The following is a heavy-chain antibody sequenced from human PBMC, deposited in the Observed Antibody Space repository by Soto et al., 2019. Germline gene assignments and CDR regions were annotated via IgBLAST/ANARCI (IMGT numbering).Heavy chain of an antibody. CDR2: IYPDDSDT. CDR1: GYSFITYW. D-gene: IGHD2-8*01. Sequence: EVQLVQSGAEVKKPGESLKISCQGSGYSFITYWIGWVRQMPGKGLEWVGIIYPDDSDTRYSPPFQGQVTNSVDKSINTAYLQWSSLKAADTAVYYCARLGSLRTKGGWFDPWGQGTLVTVSS. CDR3: ARLGSLRTKGGWFDP. J-gene: IGHJ5*02. V-gene: IGHV5-51*01.